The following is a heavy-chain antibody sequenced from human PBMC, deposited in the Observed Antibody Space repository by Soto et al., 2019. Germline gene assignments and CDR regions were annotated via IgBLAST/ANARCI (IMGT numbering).Heavy chain of an antibody. CDR2: INAGNGNT. D-gene: IGHD6-13*01. V-gene: IGHV1-3*01. J-gene: IGHJ6*02. Sequence: QVQLVQSGAEVKKPGASVKVSCKASEDTFTRYVIHWVRQAPGQRLEWMGWINAGNGNTKYSQNFQGSITITRDASASTAYMELSSLRSQDTAVYYCATSTIDTSTWKQYFYGMDVWGQGSTVTVSS. CDR3: ATSTIDTSTWKQYFYGMDV. CDR1: EDTFTRYV.